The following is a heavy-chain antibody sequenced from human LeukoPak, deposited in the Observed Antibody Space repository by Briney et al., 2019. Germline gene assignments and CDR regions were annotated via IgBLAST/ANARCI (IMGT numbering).Heavy chain of an antibody. CDR3: ARDEGGHFDY. J-gene: IGHJ4*02. CDR2: ISYGGGNK. V-gene: IGHV3-30-3*01. D-gene: IGHD3-16*01. CDR1: GFNFSTYA. Sequence: QPGGSLRLSCAASGFNFSTYAIHWVRQSPDKGLEWVAVISYGGGNKYYADSVKGRFTISRDNSKNTLYLQMNSLRDEDTAVYYCARDEGGHFDYWGQGTLVTVSS.